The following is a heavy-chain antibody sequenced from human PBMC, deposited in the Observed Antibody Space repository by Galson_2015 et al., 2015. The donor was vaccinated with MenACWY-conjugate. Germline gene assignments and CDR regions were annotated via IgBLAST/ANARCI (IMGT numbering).Heavy chain of an antibody. V-gene: IGHV5-51*03. J-gene: IGHJ4*02. CDR3: ARRLVSVETFDY. D-gene: IGHD2-21*02. CDR2: IYPGYSDT. CDR1: GSSFPSYW. Sequence: QSGAEVIKPGESLLISCTGSGSSFPSYWIGWGRQMPGKGLEWMGFIYPGYSDTRYSPSFQGQVTISADKSTSTAYLQCSSLEASDSSMYYCARRLVSVETFDYWGQGTLVTVSS.